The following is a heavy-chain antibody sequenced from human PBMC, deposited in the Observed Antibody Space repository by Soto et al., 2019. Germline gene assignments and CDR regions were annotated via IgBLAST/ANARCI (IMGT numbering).Heavy chain of an antibody. V-gene: IGHV1-3*01. Sequence: ASVKVSCKTSRYTFSNYIIHWVRQAPGLGLEWMGWVSADNGGSKLSQKFQGRVTMSRDTFANTVYMELTSLRYEDTAVYYCARAPSHVPAASRWCQGTLVTGSS. D-gene: IGHD2-2*01. J-gene: IGHJ4*02. CDR1: RYTFSNYI. CDR3: ARAPSHVPAASR. CDR2: VSADNGGS.